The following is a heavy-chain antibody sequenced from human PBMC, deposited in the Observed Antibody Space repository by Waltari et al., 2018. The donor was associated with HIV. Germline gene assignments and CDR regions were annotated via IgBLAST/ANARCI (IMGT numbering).Heavy chain of an antibody. J-gene: IGHJ6*02. D-gene: IGHD1-26*01. CDR1: GGSISSSSYY. V-gene: IGHV4-39*07. CDR2: IYYSGST. CDR3: ASRSGSYSPFYYYYYGMDV. Sequence: QLQLQESGPGLVKPSETLSLTCTVSGGSISSSSYYWGWLRQPPGKGLEWIGSIYYSGSTYYNPSLKSRVTISVDTSKNQFSLKLSSVTAADTAVYYCASRSGSYSPFYYYYYGMDVWGQGTTVTVSS.